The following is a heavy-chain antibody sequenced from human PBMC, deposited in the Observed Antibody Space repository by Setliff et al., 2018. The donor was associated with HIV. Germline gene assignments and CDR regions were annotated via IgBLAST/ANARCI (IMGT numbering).Heavy chain of an antibody. CDR2: INPSGGST. CDR3: ARTYYNFWSGDYYYYGMDV. J-gene: IGHJ6*02. D-gene: IGHD3-3*01. CDR1: GYTFTSYY. V-gene: IGHV1-46*01. Sequence: GASVKVSCKASGYTFTSYYMHWVRQAPGQGLEWMGIINPSGGSTSYAQKFQGRVTMTRDTSTSTVYMELSSLRSEDTAVYYRARTYYNFWSGDYYYYGMDVWGQGTTVTVSS.